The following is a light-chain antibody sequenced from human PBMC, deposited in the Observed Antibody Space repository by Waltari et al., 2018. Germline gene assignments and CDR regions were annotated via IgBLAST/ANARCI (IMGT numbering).Light chain of an antibody. J-gene: IGKJ1*01. V-gene: IGKV3-20*01. CDR1: QSISKY. Sequence: EIMLTQSPGTLSLSPGERATLYGRASQSISKYLAWYQQKPGQAPRLRIYDASIRATGIPDRFSGSGYGTDFSLTISRLEPEDYAVYYCQKYGSLPATFGRGTKVEIK. CDR2: DAS. CDR3: QKYGSLPAT.